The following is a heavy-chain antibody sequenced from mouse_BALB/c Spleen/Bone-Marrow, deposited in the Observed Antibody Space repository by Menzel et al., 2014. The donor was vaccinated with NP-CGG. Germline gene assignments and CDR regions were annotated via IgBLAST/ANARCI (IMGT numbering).Heavy chain of an antibody. Sequence: VRLQESGAELVKPGASVKLSYKASGYTFTRYYTYWVKQRPGQGLEWIGGINPYNGGTHFNEKFKSKATLTVDKSSSTAYTQLNSLTSEDSAVYYCSLLGDYWGQGTTLTVSS. CDR3: SLLGDY. CDR1: GYTFTRYY. J-gene: IGHJ2*01. D-gene: IGHD1-1*01. V-gene: IGHV1-53*01. CDR2: INPYNGGT.